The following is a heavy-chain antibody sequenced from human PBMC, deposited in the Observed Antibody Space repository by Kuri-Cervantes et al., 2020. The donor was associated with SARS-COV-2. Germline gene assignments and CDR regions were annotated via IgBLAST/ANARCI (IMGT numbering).Heavy chain of an antibody. J-gene: IGHJ4*02. CDR2: IRSKANSYAT. V-gene: IGHV3-73*01. CDR1: GFTFSSYA. D-gene: IGHD6-13*01. CDR3: TRHCENCLDAAAFVPNGY. Sequence: GESLKISCAASGFTFSSYAMHWVRQASGKGLEWVGRIRSKANSYATAYAASVKGRFTISRDDSKNTAYLQMNSLKTEDTAVYYCTRHCENCLDAAAFVPNGYWGQGTLVTVSS.